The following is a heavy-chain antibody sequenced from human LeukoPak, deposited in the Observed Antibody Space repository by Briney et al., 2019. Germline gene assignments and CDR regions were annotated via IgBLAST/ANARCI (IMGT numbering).Heavy chain of an antibody. CDR2: IYYSGST. J-gene: IGHJ4*02. CDR1: GGSISSGGYY. CDR3: ARATPLEGGYDFWSGYYRTHYFDY. D-gene: IGHD3-3*01. V-gene: IGHV4-31*03. Sequence: KPSQTLSLTCTVSGGSISSGGYYWSWIRQHPGKGLEWIGYIYYSGSTYYNPSLKSRVTISVDTSKNQFSLKLSSVTAADTAVYYCARATPLEGGYDFWSGYYRTHYFDYWGQGTLVTVSS.